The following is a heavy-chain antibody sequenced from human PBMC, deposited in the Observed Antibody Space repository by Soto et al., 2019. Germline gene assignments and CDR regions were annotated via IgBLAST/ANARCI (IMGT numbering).Heavy chain of an antibody. CDR2: ISAHNGNT. V-gene: IGHV1-18*01. Sequence: QVHLVQSGAEVKKPGPSVKVSCKASGYTFTSYGITWVRQAPGQGLEWMGWISAHNGNTDYAQKLQGRVIVTRDTSTSTAYMELSSLRSDDTAVYYCARGRYGDYWGQGALVTVSS. D-gene: IGHD1-1*01. J-gene: IGHJ4*02. CDR3: ARGRYGDY. CDR1: GYTFTSYG.